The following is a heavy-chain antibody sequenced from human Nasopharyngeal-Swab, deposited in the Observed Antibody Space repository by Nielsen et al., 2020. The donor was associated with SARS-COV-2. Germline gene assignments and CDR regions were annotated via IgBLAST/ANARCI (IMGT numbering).Heavy chain of an antibody. D-gene: IGHD6-13*01. CDR3: ANEPADYYYGMDV. CDR2: ISGSGGST. CDR1: GFTFSSYA. J-gene: IGHJ6*02. Sequence: GESLKISCAASGFTFSSYAMSWVRQAPGKGLEWVSAISGSGGSTYYADSVKGRFTISRDNSKNTLYLQMNSLGAEDTAVYYCANEPADYYYGMDVWGQGTTVTVSS. V-gene: IGHV3-23*01.